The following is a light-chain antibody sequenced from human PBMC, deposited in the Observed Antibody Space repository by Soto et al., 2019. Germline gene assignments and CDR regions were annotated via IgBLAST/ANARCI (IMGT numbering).Light chain of an antibody. CDR2: KAS. J-gene: IGKJ5*01. CDR1: QSISSL. V-gene: IGKV1-5*03. Sequence: DIQVTQSPSTLSTSVGDRVTITCRASQSISSLLAWYQQKPGRAPTLLIYKASTLETGVPSRFSGSGSGTEFTLTISILQPDDFATYYCQQYNTYPLTFGQGTRLEIK. CDR3: QQYNTYPLT.